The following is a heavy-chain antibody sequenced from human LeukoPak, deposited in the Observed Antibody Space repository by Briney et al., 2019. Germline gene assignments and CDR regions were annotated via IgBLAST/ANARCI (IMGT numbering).Heavy chain of an antibody. CDR2: INPNSGGT. Sequence: GASVKVSCKASGGTFSSYAISWVRQAPGQGLEWMGWINPNSGGTNYAQKFQGRVTMTRDTSISTAYMELSRLRSDDTAVYYCARDYRLAVAGTGYWGQGTLVTVSS. CDR3: ARDYRLAVAGTGY. J-gene: IGHJ4*02. CDR1: GGTFSSYA. D-gene: IGHD6-19*01. V-gene: IGHV1-2*02.